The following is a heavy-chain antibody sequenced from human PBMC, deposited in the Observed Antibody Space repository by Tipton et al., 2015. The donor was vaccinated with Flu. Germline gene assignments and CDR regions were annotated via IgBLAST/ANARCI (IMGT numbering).Heavy chain of an antibody. CDR3: ARERYSSGWLDYFQN. J-gene: IGHJ1*01. Sequence: LVQSSETLSLTCTVSVGSISSYNWNWIRQPAGKGLEWIGRIYSGGSTNYNPSLKRRVTMSIDSSKNQLSLKMTSVTAADTALYFCARERYSSGWLDYFQNWGQGTLVTVSS. CDR2: IYSGGST. CDR1: VGSISSYN. D-gene: IGHD6-19*01. V-gene: IGHV4-4*07.